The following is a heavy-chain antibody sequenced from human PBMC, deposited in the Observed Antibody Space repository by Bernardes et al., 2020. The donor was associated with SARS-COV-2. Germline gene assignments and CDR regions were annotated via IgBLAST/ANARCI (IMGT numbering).Heavy chain of an antibody. V-gene: IGHV5-51*01. J-gene: IGHJ6*02. Sequence: GGFLKTSCKHSDHNLADYGMGWVLPIPGEGLEWMVIIYPGDSDTKYSPSFQGRVTISADKSVNTAYLQWSSLKASDTAIYYCARRRYGDFGVDVWGQGTTVTVSS. D-gene: IGHD4-17*01. CDR1: DHNLADYG. CDR3: ARRRYGDFGVDV. CDR2: IYPGDSDT.